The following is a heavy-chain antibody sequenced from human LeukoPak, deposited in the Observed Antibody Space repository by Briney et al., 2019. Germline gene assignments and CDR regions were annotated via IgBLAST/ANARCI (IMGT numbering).Heavy chain of an antibody. CDR1: GFTFSGYW. CDR3: ARGGGNFEY. D-gene: IGHD6-25*01. Sequence: GGSLRLSCAASGFTFSGYWMSWVRQAPGKGLEWVANIKQDRSEKYYVDSVKGRFTISRDNAKNSLYLQMNSLGAEDTAVYYCARGGGNFEYWGQGTLVTVSS. V-gene: IGHV3-7*01. J-gene: IGHJ4*02. CDR2: IKQDRSEK.